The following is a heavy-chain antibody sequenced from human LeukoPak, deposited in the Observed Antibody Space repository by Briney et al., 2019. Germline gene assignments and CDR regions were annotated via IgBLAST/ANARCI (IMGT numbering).Heavy chain of an antibody. J-gene: IGHJ4*01. CDR3: ATIQIDAATFDH. V-gene: IGHV4-59*02. CDR1: GDSVNNYH. Sequence: SETLSLTCGVSGDSVNNYHWSWIRQPPGKGLEWIGYISYSGSTNYNPSLKSRVTISIDTSKNQFSLKLISVTAADTAIYYCATIQIDAATFDHWGQGTVVTVSS. D-gene: IGHD2-2*02. CDR2: ISYSGST.